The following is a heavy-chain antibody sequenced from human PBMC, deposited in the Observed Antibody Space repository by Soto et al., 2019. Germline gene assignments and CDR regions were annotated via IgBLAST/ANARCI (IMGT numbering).Heavy chain of an antibody. D-gene: IGHD3-3*01. V-gene: IGHV4-59*01. CDR1: GGSISSYY. CDR2: IYYSGST. Sequence: SETLSLTCTVSGGSISSYYWSWIRQPPGKGLEWIGYIYYSGSTNYNPSLKSRVTISVDTSKNQFSPKLSSVTAADTAVYYCARRTYDFWRGYRSSGLDYWGQGTLVNVSS. CDR3: ARRTYDFWRGYRSSGLDY. J-gene: IGHJ4*02.